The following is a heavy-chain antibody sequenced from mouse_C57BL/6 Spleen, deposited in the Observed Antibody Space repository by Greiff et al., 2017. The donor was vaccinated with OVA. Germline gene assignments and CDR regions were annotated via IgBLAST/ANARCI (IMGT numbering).Heavy chain of an antibody. Sequence: EVQGVESGGGLVQPGGSMKLSCVASGFTFSNYWMNWVRQSPEKGLEWVAQIRLKSDNYATHDAESVKGRFTISRDDSKSSVYLQMNNLRAEDTGIYYCIWDRSSFAYWGQGTLVTVSA. CDR1: GFTFSNYW. CDR2: IRLKSDNYAT. V-gene: IGHV6-3*01. CDR3: IWDRSSFAY. D-gene: IGHD3-3*01. J-gene: IGHJ3*01.